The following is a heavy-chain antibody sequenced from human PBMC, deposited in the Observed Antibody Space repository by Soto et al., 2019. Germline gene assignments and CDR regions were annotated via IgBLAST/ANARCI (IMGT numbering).Heavy chain of an antibody. CDR2: IHHSRNT. CDR1: GGSIVSPTDH. D-gene: IGHD2-8*02. V-gene: IGHV4-39*01. CDR3: ARQGPGSVWDGGWFDP. Sequence: QLQLQESGPGLVKPSETLSLTCTVSGGSIVSPTDHWVWIRQPRGKGLEWIAIIHHSRNTYYNPSVRCRVTIFMDTSKNKFSLKIRSVTAADTSVFYGARQGPGSVWDGGWFDPWGQGMLVTVSS. J-gene: IGHJ5*02.